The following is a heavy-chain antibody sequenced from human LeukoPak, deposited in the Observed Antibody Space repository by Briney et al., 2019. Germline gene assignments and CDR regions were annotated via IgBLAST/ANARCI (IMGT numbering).Heavy chain of an antibody. CDR3: TKVLRGYAGYGD. Sequence: SETLSLTCAVSGASISSSYWSWIRQPPGKGLEYIGYIYHSDGPNYNPSLKSRVTMALDTSKNQFSLQLSSVSAADTAIYYCTKVLRGYAGYGDWGQGILVTVSS. D-gene: IGHD5-12*01. V-gene: IGHV4-59*01. CDR1: GASISSSY. CDR2: IYHSDGP. J-gene: IGHJ4*02.